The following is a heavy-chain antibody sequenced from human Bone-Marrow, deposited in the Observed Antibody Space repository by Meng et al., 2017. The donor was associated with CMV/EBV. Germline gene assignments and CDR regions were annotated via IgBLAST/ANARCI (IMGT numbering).Heavy chain of an antibody. V-gene: IGHV4-59*01. Sequence: SETLSLTCTVSGGPISGYYWSWVRQPPGKGLEWIGYIYYSGSTNYNPSLKSRVTISVDTSKNQFSLKLSSVTAADTAVYYCAREVVTPGGQIYWGQGTLVTVSS. CDR1: GGPISGYY. J-gene: IGHJ4*02. CDR3: AREVVTPGGQIY. CDR2: IYYSGST. D-gene: IGHD4-23*01.